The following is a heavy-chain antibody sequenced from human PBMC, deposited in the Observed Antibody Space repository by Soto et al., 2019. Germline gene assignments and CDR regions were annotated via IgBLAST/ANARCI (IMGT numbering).Heavy chain of an antibody. J-gene: IGHJ6*01. V-gene: IGHV3-23*01. CDR3: AKFKGFNWNYVFAY. D-gene: IGHD1-7*01. Sequence: PGGSVSLSFAFSGLTFSHFGMSGVRQTPGEGLEGAAAIGGSSGTTFYADSVKGRFSISKDFAKNMLYLQMNSVRVEDTAVYYCAKFKGFNWNYVFAYRG. CDR1: GLTFSHFG. CDR2: IGGSSGTT.